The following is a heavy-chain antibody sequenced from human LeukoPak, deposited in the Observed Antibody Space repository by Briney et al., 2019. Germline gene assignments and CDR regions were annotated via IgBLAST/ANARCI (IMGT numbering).Heavy chain of an antibody. D-gene: IGHD6-13*01. J-gene: IGHJ6*04. CDR2: IYYSGST. Sequence: SQTLSLTCTVSDGSFSSGGYYWSWIRQHPGKGLEWIGYIYYSGSTYYNPSLKSRVTISVDTSKNQFSLKLSSVTAADTAVYYCARAAAGGYYYYGMDVWGKGTTVTVSS. CDR1: DGSFSSGGYY. CDR3: ARAAAGGYYYYGMDV. V-gene: IGHV4-31*03.